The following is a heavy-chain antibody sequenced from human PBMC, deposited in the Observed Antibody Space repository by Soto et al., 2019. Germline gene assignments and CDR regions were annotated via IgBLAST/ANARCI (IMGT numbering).Heavy chain of an antibody. V-gene: IGHV4-34*01. Sequence: QVQLQQWGAGLLKPSETLSLTCAVYGGSFSGYYWSWIRQPPGKGLEWIGEINHSGSTNYNPSLKSRVTISVDTSKNQFSLKLSSVTAADTAVYYCARGRSLAVVTLGFDYWGQGTLVTVSS. J-gene: IGHJ4*02. CDR3: ARGRSLAVVTLGFDY. D-gene: IGHD2-15*01. CDR2: INHSGST. CDR1: GGSFSGYY.